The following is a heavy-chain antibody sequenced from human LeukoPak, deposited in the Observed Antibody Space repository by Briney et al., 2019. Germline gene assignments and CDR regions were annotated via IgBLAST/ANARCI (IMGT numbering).Heavy chain of an antibody. CDR3: ARVLNTIFGVGPYDY. CDR1: GGSFGGYF. Sequence: PSETLSLTCAVYGGSFGGYFWNWIRQSPGKGLEWIGYIYYSGSTYYNPSLKSRVTISVDTSKNQFSLKLSSVTAADTAVYYCARVLNTIFGVGPYDYWGQGTLVTVSS. V-gene: IGHV4-34*09. J-gene: IGHJ4*02. D-gene: IGHD3-3*01. CDR2: IYYSGST.